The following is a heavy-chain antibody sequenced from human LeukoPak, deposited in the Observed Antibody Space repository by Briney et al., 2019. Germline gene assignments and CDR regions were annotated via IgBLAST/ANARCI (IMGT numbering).Heavy chain of an antibody. V-gene: IGHV4-59*01. J-gene: IGHJ4*02. CDR1: GDSMTLYY. CDR3: ARWRPYFYDSSGYVDY. D-gene: IGHD3-22*01. Sequence: SETLSLTCTVSGDSMTLYYWSWIRQSPGKGLEWIGNMYYSGSPDYNPSLKSRVTISIDTSKNQFSLRQTSVTAADTAVYYCARWRPYFYDSSGYVDYWGQGTLVTVSS. CDR2: MYYSGSP.